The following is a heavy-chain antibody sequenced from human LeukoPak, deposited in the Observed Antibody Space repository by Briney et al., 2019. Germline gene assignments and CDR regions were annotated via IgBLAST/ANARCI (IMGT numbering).Heavy chain of an antibody. Sequence: ASVKVSCKASGYTFTGYYMHWVRQAPGQGLEWMGWINPNSGGTNYAQKFQGRVTMTRDTSISTAYMELSRLRSDDTAVYYCARDRGGSYGDNWFDPWGQGTLVTVSS. J-gene: IGHJ5*02. CDR2: INPNSGGT. CDR1: GYTFTGYY. D-gene: IGHD1-26*01. V-gene: IGHV1-2*02. CDR3: ARDRGGSYGDNWFDP.